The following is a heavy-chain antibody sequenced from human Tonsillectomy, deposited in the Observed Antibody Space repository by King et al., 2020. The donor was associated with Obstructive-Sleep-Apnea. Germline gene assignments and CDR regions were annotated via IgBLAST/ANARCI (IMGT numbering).Heavy chain of an antibody. V-gene: IGHV1-69*10. CDR3: ARDPRGFGVGYGHTFDI. J-gene: IGHJ4*02. Sequence: QLVQSGTEVKKPGSSVKVSCKASGGSFDNHVINWVRQAPGQGLEWLGRISPLLGITDYAQNFQDKVTISADKSTDTVFMELSGLKSEDTAMYFCARDPRGFGVGYGHTFDIWGQGSLLIVPS. CDR1: GGSFDNHV. D-gene: IGHD2-2*03. CDR2: ISPLLGIT.